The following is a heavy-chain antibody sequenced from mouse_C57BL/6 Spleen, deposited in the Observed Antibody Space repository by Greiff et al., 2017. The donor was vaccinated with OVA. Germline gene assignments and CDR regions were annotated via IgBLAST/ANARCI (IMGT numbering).Heavy chain of an antibody. CDR1: GYTFTSYW. J-gene: IGHJ1*03. D-gene: IGHD1-1*01. CDR2: INPSNGGT. V-gene: IGHV1-53*01. Sequence: QVQLQQSGTELVKPGASVKLSCKASGYTFTSYWMHWVKQRPGQGLEWIGNINPSNGGTNYNEKFKSKATLTVDKSSSTAYMQLSSLTSEDSAVYYCAFITTVVARYFDVWGTGTTVTVSS. CDR3: AFITTVVARYFDV.